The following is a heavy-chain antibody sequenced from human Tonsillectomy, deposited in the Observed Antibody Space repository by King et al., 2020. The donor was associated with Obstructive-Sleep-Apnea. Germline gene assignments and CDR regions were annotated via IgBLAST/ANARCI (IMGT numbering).Heavy chain of an antibody. CDR2: ISSSSSYI. J-gene: IGHJ6*02. CDR3: ARDSGSSGYDFYYYYYGMDV. D-gene: IGHD5-12*01. V-gene: IGHV3-21*01. CDR1: GFTFSSYS. Sequence: VQLVESGGGLVKPGGSLRLSCAASGFTFSSYSMNWVRQAPGKGLEWVSSISSSSSYIYYADSVKGRFTISRDNAKNSLYLQMNSLRAEDTAVYYCARDSGSSGYDFYYYYYGMDVWGQGTTVTVSS.